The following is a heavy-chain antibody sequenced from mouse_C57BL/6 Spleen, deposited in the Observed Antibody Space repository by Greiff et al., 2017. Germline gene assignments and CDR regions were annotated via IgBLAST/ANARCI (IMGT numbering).Heavy chain of an antibody. J-gene: IGHJ1*03. Sequence: QVQLQQPGAELVMPGASVKLSCKASGYTFTSYWMHWVKQRPGQGLEWIGEIDPSDSYTNYNQKFKGKSTLTVDKSSSTAYMQLSSLTSEDSAVYYGARSWDYYGSSYWYFDVWGTGTTVTVSS. CDR3: ARSWDYYGSSYWYFDV. V-gene: IGHV1-69*01. CDR2: IDPSDSYT. D-gene: IGHD1-1*01. CDR1: GYTFTSYW.